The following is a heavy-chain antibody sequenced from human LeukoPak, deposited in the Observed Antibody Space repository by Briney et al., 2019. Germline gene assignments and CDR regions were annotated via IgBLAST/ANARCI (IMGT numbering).Heavy chain of an antibody. J-gene: IGHJ4*02. CDR2: ICPDGTVT. CDR3: VRDFRSADY. V-gene: IGHV3-74*01. Sequence: PGGSLRLSCAASGFTFSNYCMHWVRRIPGKGLVWVSRICPDGTVTNYADSVKGRFTISRDNAKNMVFLQMNSLRADDTAVYYCVRDFRSADYWGQGILVTVSS. CDR1: GFTFSNYC.